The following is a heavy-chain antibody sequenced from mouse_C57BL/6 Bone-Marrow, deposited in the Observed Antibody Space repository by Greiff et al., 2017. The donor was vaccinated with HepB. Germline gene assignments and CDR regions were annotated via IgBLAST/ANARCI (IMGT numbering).Heavy chain of an antibody. CDR1: GFNIKDDY. V-gene: IGHV14-4*01. Sequence: VHVKQSGAELVRPGASVKLSCTASGFNIKDDYMHWVKQRPEQGLEWIGWIDPENGDTEYASKFQGKATITADTSSNTAYLQLSSLTSEDTAVYYCTTELRTYWGQGTLVTVSA. J-gene: IGHJ3*01. CDR2: IDPENGDT. CDR3: TTELRTY.